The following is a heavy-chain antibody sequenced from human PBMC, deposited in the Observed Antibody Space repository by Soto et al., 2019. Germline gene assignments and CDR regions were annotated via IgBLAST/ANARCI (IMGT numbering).Heavy chain of an antibody. J-gene: IGHJ6*02. CDR1: GYTFTNHG. CDR3: GAMGGVTVVRGLTYAMEV. D-gene: IGHD3-10*01. V-gene: IGHV1-18*01. Sequence: QVQLVQSGAEVKKPGASVKVSCKASGYTFTNHGICWVRQAPGQGLEWVGWISPYNGNTRYTQKLQGRVTMTTDTSTYTSYMELWGLSSDDTAVYYCGAMGGVTVVRGLTYAMEVWGQGTTVTVSS. CDR2: ISPYNGNT.